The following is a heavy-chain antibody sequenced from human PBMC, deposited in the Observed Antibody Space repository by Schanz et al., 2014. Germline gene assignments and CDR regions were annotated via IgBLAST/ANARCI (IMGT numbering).Heavy chain of an antibody. J-gene: IGHJ4*02. CDR2: VSSYDTTV. D-gene: IGHD3-10*01. CDR1: GFTFSDYY. V-gene: IGHV3-11*01. CDR3: AREWSSFDY. Sequence: MQLVESGGGLVKPGGSLRLSCAASGFTFSDYYMSWVRQAPGKGLEWISYVSSYDTTVSYADSVKGRFTISRDNAKNSVYLQMNSLRVEDTAVYYCAREWSSFDYWGQGALVSVSS.